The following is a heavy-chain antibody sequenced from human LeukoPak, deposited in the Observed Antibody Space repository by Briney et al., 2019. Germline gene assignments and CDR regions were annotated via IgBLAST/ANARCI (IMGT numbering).Heavy chain of an antibody. CDR1: GYTFTGYY. CDR2: INPNSGGT. Sequence: ASVKVSCKASGYTFTGYYMHWVRQAPGQGLERMGWINPNSGGTNYAQKFQGRVTMTRDTSTSTAYMELSRMRSDDTAVYYWARGGGLLLWFGELLGYWGQGTLVTVSS. D-gene: IGHD3-10*01. CDR3: ARGGGLLLWFGELLGY. V-gene: IGHV1-2*02. J-gene: IGHJ4*02.